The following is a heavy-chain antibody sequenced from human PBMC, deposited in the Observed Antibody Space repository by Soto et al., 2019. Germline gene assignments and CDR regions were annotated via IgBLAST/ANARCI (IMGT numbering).Heavy chain of an antibody. CDR1: GDSISSNNNY. V-gene: IGHV4-30-4*01. Sequence: QVQLQESGPGLVKPSQTLSLTCTVSGDSISSNNNYWSWIRQPPGEVLEWIGFISYIGTTSYSPSLKSRVAISLHTSKNQFSLSLSSVTAADTAVYYCARGRGYSYGLDPWGQGTLVTVSS. D-gene: IGHD5-18*01. CDR3: ARGRGYSYGLDP. J-gene: IGHJ5*02. CDR2: ISYIGTT.